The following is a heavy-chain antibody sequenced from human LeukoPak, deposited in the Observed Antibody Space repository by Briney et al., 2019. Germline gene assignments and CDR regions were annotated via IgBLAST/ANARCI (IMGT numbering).Heavy chain of an antibody. J-gene: IGHJ4*02. CDR2: ISAYNGNT. V-gene: IGHV1-18*01. D-gene: IGHD2-15*01. CDR3: ARDCSGGSCYELTAYYFDY. CDR1: GSTFTSYG. Sequence: ASVKVSYKAAGSTFTSYGISWVRQAPGQGLEWMGWISAYNGNTNYAQKLQGRVTMTTDTSTSTAYMELRSLRSDDTAVYYCARDCSGGSCYELTAYYFDYWGQGTLVTVSS.